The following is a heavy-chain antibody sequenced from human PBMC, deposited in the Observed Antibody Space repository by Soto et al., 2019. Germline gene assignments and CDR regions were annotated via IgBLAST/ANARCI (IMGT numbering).Heavy chain of an antibody. D-gene: IGHD3-22*01. CDR1: GGFVRTYY. Sequence: QERLQESGPGLLKPSETLSLTCSVSGGFVRTYYWIWLRHPAGKGLEWIGRIYGGGSTKFNPSLKSRVTMSVDTSKNVFSLKLTSVTAADTATYYCARLRGHYYDSVAYDPQWLDLWGQGTLVTVSS. CDR3: ARLRGHYYDSVAYDPQWLDL. V-gene: IGHV4-4*07. CDR2: IYGGGST. J-gene: IGHJ5*02.